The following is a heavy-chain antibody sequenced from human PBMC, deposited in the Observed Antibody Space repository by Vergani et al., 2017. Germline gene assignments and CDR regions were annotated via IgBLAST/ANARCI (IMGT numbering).Heavy chain of an antibody. J-gene: IGHJ4*02. Sequence: EVELVQSGPEMRKPGESLKISCKGSEYSFGHYWIGLVRQMPGKGLEWMGIIYPADSDTRYSPSFQGQVTISADKSISTAFLQWDSLKASDTALYYCARHTTYTDSWGQGTLVTVSS. CDR1: EYSFGHYW. CDR3: ARHTTYTDS. V-gene: IGHV5-51*01. D-gene: IGHD1-1*01. CDR2: IYPADSDT.